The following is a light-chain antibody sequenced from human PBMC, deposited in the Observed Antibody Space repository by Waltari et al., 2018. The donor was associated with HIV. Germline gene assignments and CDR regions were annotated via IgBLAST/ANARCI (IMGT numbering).Light chain of an antibody. Sequence: QSALTQPASVSGPPGQSITISCTGTSSDVGGYNYVSWYQQHPGKAPKLMIYEVITRPSGVSNRFSGSKSGNTASLTISGLQAEDEADYYCSSYTSSSTLDVVFGGGTKLTVL. CDR2: EVI. CDR1: SSDVGGYNY. V-gene: IGLV2-14*01. CDR3: SSYTSSSTLDVV. J-gene: IGLJ2*01.